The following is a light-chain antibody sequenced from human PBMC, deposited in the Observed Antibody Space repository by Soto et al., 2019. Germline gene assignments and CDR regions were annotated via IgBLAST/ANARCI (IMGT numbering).Light chain of an antibody. J-gene: IGKJ4*01. Sequence: EIVLTQSPATLSLSPGERATLSCRASQSVGINLAWYQHKPGQAPRLLNYDASNRATGIPARFSGSGSGTDFTLTISSLEPEDFAVYYCQQRSSWPQLTFGGGTKVEI. V-gene: IGKV3-11*01. CDR3: QQRSSWPQLT. CDR1: QSVGIN. CDR2: DAS.